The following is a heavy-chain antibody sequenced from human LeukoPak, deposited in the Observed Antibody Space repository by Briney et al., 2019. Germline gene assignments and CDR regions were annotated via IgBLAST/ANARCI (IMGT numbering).Heavy chain of an antibody. D-gene: IGHD4-11*01. V-gene: IGHV1-8*03. J-gene: IGHJ6*03. CDR1: GYTFTSYD. Sequence: VASVKVSCKASGYTFTSYDINWVRQATGQGLEWMGWMNPNSGNTGYAQKFQGRVTITRNTSISTAYMELSSLRSEDTAVYYCARVTSYSNYGGYYYYYYMDVWGKGTTVTVSS. CDR2: MNPNSGNT. CDR3: ARVTSYSNYGGYYYYYYMDV.